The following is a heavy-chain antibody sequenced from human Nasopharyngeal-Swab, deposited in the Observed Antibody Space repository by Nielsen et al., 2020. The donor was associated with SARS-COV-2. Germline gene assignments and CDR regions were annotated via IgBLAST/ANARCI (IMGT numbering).Heavy chain of an antibody. J-gene: IGHJ4*02. Sequence: VSVKVSCKASGYTFTSYGISWVRQAPGQGLEWMGWISAYNGNTNYAQKLQGRVTMTTDTSTSTAYMELRSLRSDDTAVYYCARVGPDIVVVVAAATDYWGQGTLVTVSS. CDR1: GYTFTSYG. CDR2: ISAYNGNT. D-gene: IGHD2-15*01. V-gene: IGHV1-18*01. CDR3: ARVGPDIVVVVAAATDY.